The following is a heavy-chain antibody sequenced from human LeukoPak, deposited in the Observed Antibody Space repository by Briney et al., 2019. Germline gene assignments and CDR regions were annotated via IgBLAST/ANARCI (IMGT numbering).Heavy chain of an antibody. CDR2: INPNSGGT. J-gene: IGHJ4*02. V-gene: IGHV1-2*02. D-gene: IGHD4-11*01. CDR3: ARESDSSLTFIDY. Sequence: GASVKVSCKASGYTFTGYYMHWVRQAPGQGLEWMGWINPNSGGTNYAQKFQGRVTMTRDTSISTAYMGLSRLRSDDTAVYHCARESDSSLTFIDYWGQGTLVTVSS. CDR1: GYTFTGYY.